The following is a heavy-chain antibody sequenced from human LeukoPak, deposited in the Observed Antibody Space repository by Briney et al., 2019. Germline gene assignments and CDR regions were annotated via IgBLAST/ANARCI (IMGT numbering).Heavy chain of an antibody. CDR1: GFTFSNYG. CDR2: IRYDGTAQ. V-gene: IGHV3-30*02. D-gene: IGHD1-7*01. CDR3: ARRNSNGFDI. J-gene: IGHJ3*02. Sequence: PGGSLRLSCAASGFTFSNYGMDWVRQAPGKGLEWVAFIRYDGTAQYYADSVKGRFTISRDNSKNTLYLQVNSVRAEDTAVYYCARRNSNGFDIWGQGTMVTVSS.